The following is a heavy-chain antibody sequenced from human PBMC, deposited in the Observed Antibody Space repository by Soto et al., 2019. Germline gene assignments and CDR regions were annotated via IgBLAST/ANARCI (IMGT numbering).Heavy chain of an antibody. V-gene: IGHV5-10-1*01. J-gene: IGHJ6*02. Sequence: PGEALMISCKGSGYSFTRYCISSGRQMPWEGLEWMGRIDPSDSYTNYSPSFQGHVTISADKSISTAYLQWSSLKASDTAMYYCARQIAAEYYYYGMDVWGQGTTVTVSS. CDR2: IDPSDSYT. CDR1: GYSFTRYC. CDR3: ARQIAAEYYYYGMDV. D-gene: IGHD6-13*01.